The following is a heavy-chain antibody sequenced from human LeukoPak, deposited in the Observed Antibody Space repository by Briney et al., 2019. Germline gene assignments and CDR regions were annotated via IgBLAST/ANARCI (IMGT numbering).Heavy chain of an antibody. CDR1: GFTFSSYG. J-gene: IGHJ4*02. CDR3: AKDRVGGYDFWSGYPTGPFDY. Sequence: PGGPLRLSCAASGFTFSSYGMHWVRQAPGKGLEWVAFIRYDGSNKYYADSVKGRFTISRDNSKNTLYLQMNSLRAEDTAVYYCAKDRVGGYDFWSGYPTGPFDYWGQGTLVTVSS. D-gene: IGHD3-3*01. CDR2: IRYDGSNK. V-gene: IGHV3-30*02.